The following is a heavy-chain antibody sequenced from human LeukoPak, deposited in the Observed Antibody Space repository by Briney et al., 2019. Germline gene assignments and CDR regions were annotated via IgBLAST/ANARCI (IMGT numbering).Heavy chain of an antibody. CDR3: ARDLGTVDYYGSGSYDY. D-gene: IGHD3-10*01. CDR1: GFTFSSYA. J-gene: IGHJ4*02. CDR2: ISGSGGST. Sequence: GGSLRLSCAASGFTFSSYAMSWVRQAPGKGLEWVSAISGSGGSTYYADSVKGRFTISRDNSKNTLYLQMNSLRAEDTAVYYCARDLGTVDYYGSGSYDYWGQGTLVTVSS. V-gene: IGHV3-23*01.